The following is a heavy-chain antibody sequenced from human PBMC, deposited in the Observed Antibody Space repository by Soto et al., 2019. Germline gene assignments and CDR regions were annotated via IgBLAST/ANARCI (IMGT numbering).Heavy chain of an antibody. CDR3: ARCVVPAAEYYYYYGMDV. CDR1: GGTFSSYA. Sequence: SVKVSCKASGGTFSSYAISWVRQAPGQGLEWMGGIIPIFGTANYAQKFQGRVTMTTDTSTSTAYMELRSLRSDDTAVYYCARCVVPAAEYYYYYGMDVWGQGTTVTVSS. CDR2: IIPIFGTA. J-gene: IGHJ6*02. D-gene: IGHD2-2*01. V-gene: IGHV1-69*05.